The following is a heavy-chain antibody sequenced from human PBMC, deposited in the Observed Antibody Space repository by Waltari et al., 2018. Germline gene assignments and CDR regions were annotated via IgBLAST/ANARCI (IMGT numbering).Heavy chain of an antibody. CDR1: GGSFSDSY. Sequence: QVQLQQWGAGLLKPSETLFLTCAVYGGSFSDSYWSWIRQPPGKGLEWIGEINHSGSTNYNTSRKSRVTILVDTSKNQFSLKLSSVTAADTAVYYCARVRTYYDLWTGGGNYMDVWGKGTTVTISS. CDR3: ARVRTYYDLWTGGGNYMDV. D-gene: IGHD3-3*01. J-gene: IGHJ6*03. V-gene: IGHV4-34*01. CDR2: INHSGST.